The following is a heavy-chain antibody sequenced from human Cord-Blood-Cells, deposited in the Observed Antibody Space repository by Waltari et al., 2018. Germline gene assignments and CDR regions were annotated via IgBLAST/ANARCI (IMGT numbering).Heavy chain of an antibody. CDR2: IGTAGDT. Sequence: EVQLVESGGGLVQPGGSLRLSCAASGFTFRSYDHHGVRQATGKGLEWVSAIGTAGDTYYPGSVKGRFTISRENAKNSLYLQMNSLRAGDTAVYYCARGSSWYAFDIWGQGTMVTVSS. V-gene: IGHV3-13*01. D-gene: IGHD6-13*01. J-gene: IGHJ3*02. CDR1: GFTFRSYD. CDR3: ARGSSWYAFDI.